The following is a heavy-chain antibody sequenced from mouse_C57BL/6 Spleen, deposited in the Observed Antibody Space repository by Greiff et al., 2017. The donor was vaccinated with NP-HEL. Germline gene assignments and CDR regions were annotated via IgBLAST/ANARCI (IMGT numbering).Heavy chain of an antibody. D-gene: IGHD2-5*01. V-gene: IGHV1-61*01. CDR3: AKGDYSNGFAY. Sequence: QVQLQQPGAELVRPGSSVKLSCKASGYTFTSYWMDWVKQRPGQGLEWIGNIYPSDSETHYNQKFKDKATLTVDKSSSTAYMQLSSLTSEDSAVYYCAKGDYSNGFAYWGQGTLVTVSA. J-gene: IGHJ3*01. CDR2: IYPSDSET. CDR1: GYTFTSYW.